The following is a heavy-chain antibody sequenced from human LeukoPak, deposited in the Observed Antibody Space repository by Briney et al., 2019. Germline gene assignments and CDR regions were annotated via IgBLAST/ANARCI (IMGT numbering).Heavy chain of an antibody. D-gene: IGHD3-22*01. CDR2: INHSGST. Sequence: SETLSLTCAVYGGSFSGYYWSWIRQPPGKGLEWIGEINHSGSTNYNPSLKSRVTISVDTSKNQFSLKLSSVTAADTAVYYCARCMIPDSSGYYYHFLGDYWGQGTLVTVSS. CDR3: ARCMIPDSSGYYYHFLGDY. CDR1: GGSFSGYY. J-gene: IGHJ4*02. V-gene: IGHV4-34*01.